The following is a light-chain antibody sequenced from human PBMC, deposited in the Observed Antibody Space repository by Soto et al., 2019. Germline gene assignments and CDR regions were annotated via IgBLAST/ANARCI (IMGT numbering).Light chain of an antibody. CDR3: QQYGGSPIT. Sequence: IVLTQSPGTLSLSPGERVTLSCRASQSVTTRLAWYQHKPGQAPTLLMSGASNRASGVPARFSGSGSGTDFTLTITRLEPEDFALYYCQQYGGSPITFGLGTKVDIK. CDR1: QSVTTR. V-gene: IGKV3-20*01. CDR2: GAS. J-gene: IGKJ1*01.